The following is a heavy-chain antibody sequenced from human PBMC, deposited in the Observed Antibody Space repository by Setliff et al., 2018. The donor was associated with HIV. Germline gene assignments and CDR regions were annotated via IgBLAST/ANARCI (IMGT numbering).Heavy chain of an antibody. Sequence: SETLSLTCTVSGGSISSYYWSWIRQPPGKGLEWIGYIYYSGSTNHNPSLKSRVTISVDKSKNQFSPKLTSVTAADTAVYYCATYADRESNRFDPWGQGILVTVSS. CDR3: ATYADRESNRFDP. D-gene: IGHD3-10*01. CDR2: IYYSGST. CDR1: GGSISSYY. J-gene: IGHJ5*02. V-gene: IGHV4-59*12.